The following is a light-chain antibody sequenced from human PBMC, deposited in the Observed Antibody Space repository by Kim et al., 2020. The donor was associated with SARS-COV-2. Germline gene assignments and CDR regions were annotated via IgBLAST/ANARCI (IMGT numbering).Light chain of an antibody. CDR3: QVWDSRSVL. J-gene: IGLJ2*01. CDR2: YDS. CDR1: NIGSKS. Sequence: SYELTQPPSVSVAPGKTARVTCGGNNIGSKSVHWYQQKPGQAPVLVIYYDSDRPSGIPERFSGSNSGNTATLTISRVEAGDEADYYCQVWDSRSVLFGGGTQLTVL. V-gene: IGLV3-21*04.